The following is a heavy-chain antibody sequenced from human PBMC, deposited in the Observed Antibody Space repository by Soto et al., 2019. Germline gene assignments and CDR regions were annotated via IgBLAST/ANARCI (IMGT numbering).Heavy chain of an antibody. CDR3: ARGGGYCTNGVCYRSYYGMDV. D-gene: IGHD2-8*01. V-gene: IGHV4-59*01. CDR1: GGSISSYY. CDR2: IYYSGST. J-gene: IGHJ6*02. Sequence: KASETLSLTCTVSGGSISSYYWSWIRQPPGKGLEWIGYIYYSGSTNYNPSLKSRVTISVDTSKNQFSLKLSSVTAADTAVYYCARGGGYCTNGVCYRSYYGMDVWGQGTTVTVSS.